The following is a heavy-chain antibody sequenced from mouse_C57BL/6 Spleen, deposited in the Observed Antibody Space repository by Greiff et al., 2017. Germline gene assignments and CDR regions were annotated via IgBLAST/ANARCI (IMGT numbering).Heavy chain of an antibody. D-gene: IGHD1-1*01. CDR1: GYTFTSYW. Sequence: QVQLQQPGAELVKPGASVKMSCKASGYTFTSYWITWVKQRPGQGLAWIGDIYPGSGSTNYNEKFKSKATLTVDTSSSTAYMQLSSLTSEDSAVYYCAREGYYYGSSSFDYWGQGTTLTVSS. V-gene: IGHV1-55*01. J-gene: IGHJ2*01. CDR3: AREGYYYGSSSFDY. CDR2: IYPGSGST.